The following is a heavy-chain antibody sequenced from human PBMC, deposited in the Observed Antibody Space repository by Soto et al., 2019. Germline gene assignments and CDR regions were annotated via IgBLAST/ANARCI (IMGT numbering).Heavy chain of an antibody. CDR2: ISYDGSTE. V-gene: IGHV3-30*18. Sequence: QVQLVESGGGVVQPGRSLRLSCAASGFTFSDYGMHWVRQAPGKGLEWVAVISYDGSTENHADSVKGRFTISRDNSKNTLYLQMSSLGAEDTAVYYCAKVGLVTITSGMDVWGQGTTVTVSS. J-gene: IGHJ6*02. CDR3: AKVGLVTITSGMDV. CDR1: GFTFSDYG. D-gene: IGHD5-12*01.